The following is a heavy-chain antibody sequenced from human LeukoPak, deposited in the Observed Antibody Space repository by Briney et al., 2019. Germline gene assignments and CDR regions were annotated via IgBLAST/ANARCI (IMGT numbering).Heavy chain of an antibody. J-gene: IGHJ6*03. CDR3: AKDHCSSTSCYFYYYYYYMDV. CDR1: GFTFSSYG. V-gene: IGHV3-30*02. CDR2: IRYDGSNK. Sequence: GGSLRLSCAASGFTFSSYGMHWVRQAPGKGLEWVAFIRYDGSNKYYADSVKGRFTISRDNSKNTLYLQMNSLRAEDTAVYYCAKDHCSSTSCYFYYYYYYMDVWGKGTTVTASS. D-gene: IGHD2-2*01.